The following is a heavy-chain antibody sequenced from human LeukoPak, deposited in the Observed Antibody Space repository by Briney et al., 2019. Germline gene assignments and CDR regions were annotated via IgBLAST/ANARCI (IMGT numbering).Heavy chain of an antibody. CDR1: GFSFSRFA. D-gene: IGHD6-19*01. CDR3: AKRITVSAGFSFDS. J-gene: IGHJ4*02. V-gene: IGHV3-23*01. Sequence: PGRSLRLSCVGSGFSFSRFAMSWVRQAPGKGLEWVSSVSGGGTSTWYADSVKGRFSISRDDSKNMQFLRMNSLRPEDTALYFCAKRITVSAGFSFDSWGQGILVTVSS. CDR2: VSGGGTST.